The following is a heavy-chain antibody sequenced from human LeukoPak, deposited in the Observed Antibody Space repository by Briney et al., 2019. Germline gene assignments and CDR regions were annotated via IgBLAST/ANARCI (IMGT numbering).Heavy chain of an antibody. D-gene: IGHD1-7*01. J-gene: IGHJ3*02. CDR1: GYTFTGYY. CDR2: INPNSGGT. V-gene: IGHV1-2*02. CDR3: ARTPYNWNYAFDI. Sequence: ASVKVSCKASGYTFTGYYMHWVRQAPGQGLEWMGWINPNSGGTNYAQKFQGRVTMTRDTSISTAYMELSSLRSDDTAVYYCARTPYNWNYAFDIWGQGTMVTVSS.